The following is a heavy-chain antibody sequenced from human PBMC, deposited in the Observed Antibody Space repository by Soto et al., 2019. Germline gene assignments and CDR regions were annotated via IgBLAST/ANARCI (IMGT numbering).Heavy chain of an antibody. D-gene: IGHD3-10*01. CDR1: GFSLSTSGVG. Sequence: QITLKESGPTLVKPTQTLTLTCTFSGFSLSTSGVGVGWIRQPPGKALEWLALIYWDDDKRYSPSLKSRLTIXKXXSKNQVVLTMTNMDPVDTATYYCAHSDSMADAFDIWGQGTMVTVSS. CDR2: IYWDDDK. V-gene: IGHV2-5*02. CDR3: AHSDSMADAFDI. J-gene: IGHJ3*02.